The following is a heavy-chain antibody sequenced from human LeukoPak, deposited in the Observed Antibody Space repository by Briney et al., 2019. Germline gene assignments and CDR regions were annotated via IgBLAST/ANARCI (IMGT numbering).Heavy chain of an antibody. V-gene: IGHV3-74*01. CDR2: INSDGSST. CDR3: ARGLAVAGFNY. Sequence: GGSLRLSCAASGFTFSSSWMHWVRQAPGKGLAWVSRINSDGSSTSYADSVKGRFTFSRDNADNTLYLQMNSLRAEDTAVYYCARGLAVAGFNYWGQGTLVTVSS. CDR1: GFTFSSSW. J-gene: IGHJ4*02. D-gene: IGHD6-19*01.